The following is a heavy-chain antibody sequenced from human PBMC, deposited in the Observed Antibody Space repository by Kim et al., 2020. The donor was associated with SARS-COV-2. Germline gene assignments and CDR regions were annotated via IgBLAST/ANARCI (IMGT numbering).Heavy chain of an antibody. J-gene: IGHJ3*02. CDR3: ASTRGYSYAHDAFDI. Sequence: GESLKISCKGSGYSFTSYWIGWVRQMPGKGLEWMGIIYPGDSDTRYSPSFQGQVTISADKSISTAYLQWSSLKASDTAMYYCASTRGYSYAHDAFDIWGQGTMVTVSS. CDR2: IYPGDSDT. D-gene: IGHD5-18*01. V-gene: IGHV5-51*01. CDR1: GYSFTSYW.